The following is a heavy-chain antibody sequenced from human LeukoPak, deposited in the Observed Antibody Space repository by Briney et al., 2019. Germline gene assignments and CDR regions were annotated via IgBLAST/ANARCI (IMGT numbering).Heavy chain of an antibody. CDR3: ARDLFYGDYEYYYYYYGMDV. Sequence: TGGSLRLSCAASGFTFSSYWMHWVRQAPGKGLVWVSRINSDGSSTSYADSVKGRFTISRDNAKNTLYLQMNSLRAEDTAVYYCARDLFYGDYEYYYYYYGMDVWGQGTTVTVSS. V-gene: IGHV3-74*01. CDR2: INSDGSST. CDR1: GFTFSSYW. J-gene: IGHJ6*02. D-gene: IGHD4-17*01.